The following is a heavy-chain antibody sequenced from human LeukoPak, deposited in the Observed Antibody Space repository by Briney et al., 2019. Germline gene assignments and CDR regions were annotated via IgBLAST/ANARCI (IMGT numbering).Heavy chain of an antibody. D-gene: IGHD3-10*01. V-gene: IGHV4-59*01. CDR2: IYYSGST. Sequence: SETLSLTCTVSGGSLSSYYWSWIRQPPGKGLEWIGYIYYSGSTNYNPSLKSRVTISVDTSKNQISLKLTSVTAADTAVYYCARAGSLVTPPPLWGQGTLVTVSS. CDR3: ARAGSLVTPPPL. J-gene: IGHJ4*02. CDR1: GGSLSSYY.